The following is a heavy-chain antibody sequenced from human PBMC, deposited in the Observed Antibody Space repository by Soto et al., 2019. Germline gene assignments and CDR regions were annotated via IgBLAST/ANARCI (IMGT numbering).Heavy chain of an antibody. V-gene: IGHV3-30-3*01. CDR3: ARGTYDYGDYDLDY. Sequence: QVQLVESGGGVVQPGRSLRLSCAASGFTFSSYAMHWVRQAPGKGQEWVAVISYDGSNKYYADSVKGRFTISRDNSKNTLYLQMNSLRAEDTAVYYCARGTYDYGDYDLDYWGQGTLVTVSS. CDR2: ISYDGSNK. CDR1: GFTFSSYA. J-gene: IGHJ4*02. D-gene: IGHD4-17*01.